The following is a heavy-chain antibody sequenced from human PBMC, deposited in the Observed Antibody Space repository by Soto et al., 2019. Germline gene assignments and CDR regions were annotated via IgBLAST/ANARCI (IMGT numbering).Heavy chain of an antibody. J-gene: IGHJ4*02. V-gene: IGHV3-30*18. CDR2: VSYDGSNK. CDR1: GFTFSSYG. Sequence: QVQLVESGGGVVQPGRSLRLSCAASGFTFSSYGMHWVRQAPGKGLEWVAIVSYDGSNKYYAESVKGRFTISRDNSRNTLYLQMNSLRAEDTAVYYCAKALGELSPESYDYWGQGTLVTVSS. CDR3: AKALGELSPESYDY. D-gene: IGHD3-16*02.